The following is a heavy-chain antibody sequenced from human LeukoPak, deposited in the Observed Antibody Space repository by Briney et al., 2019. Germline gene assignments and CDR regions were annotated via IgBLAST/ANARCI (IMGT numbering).Heavy chain of an antibody. J-gene: IGHJ4*02. CDR3: ARAGSYSSREY. V-gene: IGHV3-48*01. CDR1: GFTFSSYS. D-gene: IGHD6-13*01. Sequence: GGSLRLSCAASGFTFSSYSMNWVRQAPGKGLEWVSYISSSSSTIYYADSVKGRFTISRDNAKNSLYLQMNSLRAEDTAVYYCARAGSYSSREYWGQGTLVTVSS. CDR2: ISSSSSTI.